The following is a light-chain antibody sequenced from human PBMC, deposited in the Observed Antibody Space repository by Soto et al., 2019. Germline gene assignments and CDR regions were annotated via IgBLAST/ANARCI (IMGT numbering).Light chain of an antibody. CDR3: SSYTSSSXLYV. CDR2: EVS. J-gene: IGLJ1*01. CDR1: SSDVGSYNR. Sequence: QSVLTQPPSVSGSPGQSVTISCTGTSSDVGSYNRVSWYQQPPGTAPKLMIYEVSNRPSGVPDRFSGSKSGNTASLTISGLQAEDEADYYCSSYTSSSXLYVFGTGTKVTVL. V-gene: IGLV2-18*02.